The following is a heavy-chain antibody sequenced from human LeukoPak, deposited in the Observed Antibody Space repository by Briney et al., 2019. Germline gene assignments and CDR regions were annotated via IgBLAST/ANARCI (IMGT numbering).Heavy chain of an antibody. Sequence: ASVKVSCKSSGYTFTGSYMHWVRQAPGQELEWMGWINPNSGGTNYAQTFQGRVTMTRDTSISTTYMELSRLRSDDTAVYYCARDLRIAARPSWFDPWGQGTLVTVSS. D-gene: IGHD6-6*01. V-gene: IGHV1-2*02. CDR3: ARDLRIAARPSWFDP. CDR2: INPNSGGT. CDR1: GYTFTGSY. J-gene: IGHJ5*02.